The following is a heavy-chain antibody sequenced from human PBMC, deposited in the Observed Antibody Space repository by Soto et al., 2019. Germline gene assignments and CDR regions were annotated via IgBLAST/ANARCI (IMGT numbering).Heavy chain of an antibody. D-gene: IGHD5-12*01. CDR3: ATDQTREGTYDGNSLDY. CDR2: IIPIFGTT. V-gene: IGHV1-69*12. CDR1: GGTFSNHA. J-gene: IGHJ4*02. Sequence: QVQVVQSGAEVKRPGSSVKVSCTAFGGTFSNHAINWVRQAPGQGLEWMGVIIPIFGTTDYAQEFQGRVSFTADESTTTAYMELSSLRSEDTAMYYCATDQTREGTYDGNSLDYWGQGTLLTVSS.